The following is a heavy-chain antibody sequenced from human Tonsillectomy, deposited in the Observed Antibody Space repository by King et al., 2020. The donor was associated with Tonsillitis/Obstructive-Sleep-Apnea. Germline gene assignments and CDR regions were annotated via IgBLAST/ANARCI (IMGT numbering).Heavy chain of an antibody. V-gene: IGHV3-23*04. CDR1: GFTFSTYT. J-gene: IGHJ3*02. CDR2: ISDGGDTT. Sequence: QLVQSGGGLVQPGGSLRLSCAASGFTFSTYTMGWVRQAPGKGLDWVSAISDGGDTTYYADSVKGRFTISRDNSKNTLYLQMNSLRAEDTAVYYWAKDGGVVGTAGAFDIWGQGTMVTVSS. D-gene: IGHD1-26*01. CDR3: AKDGGVVGTAGAFDI.